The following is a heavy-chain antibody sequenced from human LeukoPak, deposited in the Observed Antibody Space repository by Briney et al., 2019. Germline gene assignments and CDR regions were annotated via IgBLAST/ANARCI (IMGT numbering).Heavy chain of an antibody. CDR2: IYYSGST. CDR1: GGFISNSF. CDR3: ARKNDFDI. J-gene: IGHJ3*02. D-gene: IGHD2/OR15-2a*01. Sequence: SETLSLTCTVSGGFISNSFWSWVRQPAGKGLEWIGCIYYSGSTYYNPSLKSRVTISVDMSKNQFSLRLTSVTAADTAVYYCARKNDFDIWGQGTLVTVSS. V-gene: IGHV4-59*01.